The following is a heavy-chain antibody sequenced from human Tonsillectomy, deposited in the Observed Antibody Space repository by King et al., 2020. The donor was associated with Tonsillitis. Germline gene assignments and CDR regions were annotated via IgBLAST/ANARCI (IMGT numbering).Heavy chain of an antibody. J-gene: IGHJ6*02. CDR1: GGTFSSFA. CDR2: IIPTFGTA. D-gene: IGHD3-9*01. V-gene: IGHV1-69*01. CDR3: AKFESAALTRRGGLDV. Sequence: QLVQSGAAVKKPGSSVKVSCTSSGGTFSSFAISWVRLAPGQGLEWMGGIIPTFGTANYAQKFQGRVTFTADESTSTAYMEVRSLTPEDPDVYYCAKFESAALTRRGGLDVGAKGPRSPSP.